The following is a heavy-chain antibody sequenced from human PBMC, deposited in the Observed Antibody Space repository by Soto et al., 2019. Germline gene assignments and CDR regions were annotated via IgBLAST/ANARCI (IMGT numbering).Heavy chain of an antibody. CDR1: GYTFTSYG. V-gene: IGHV1-18*01. CDR2: ISAYNGNT. D-gene: IGHD4-17*01. J-gene: IGHJ6*02. Sequence: ASVKVSCKASGYTFTSYGISWVRQAPGQGLEWMGWISAYNGNTNYAQKLQGRVTMTTDTSTSTAYMELRSLRSDDTAVYYCARVIYGDYEDYYYYGMDVWGQGSTVTVSS. CDR3: ARVIYGDYEDYYYYGMDV.